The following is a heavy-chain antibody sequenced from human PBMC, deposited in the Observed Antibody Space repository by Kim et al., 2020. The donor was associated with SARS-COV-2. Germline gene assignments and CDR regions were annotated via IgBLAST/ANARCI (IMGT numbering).Heavy chain of an antibody. D-gene: IGHD1-1*01. J-gene: IGHJ4*02. CDR3: ARVLHWNYFVY. Sequence: TSAAPSLKRRVTRSVDTSKNQFSLKLSSVTAADTAVYYCARVLHWNYFVYWGQGTLVTVSS. CDR2: T. V-gene: IGHV4-30-2*05.